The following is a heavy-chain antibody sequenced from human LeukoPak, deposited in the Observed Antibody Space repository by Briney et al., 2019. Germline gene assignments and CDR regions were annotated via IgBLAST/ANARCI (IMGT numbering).Heavy chain of an antibody. J-gene: IGHJ4*02. CDR2: INHSGST. V-gene: IGHV4-34*01. Sequence: PSETLSLTCAVYGGFFSGYYWSWIRQPPGKGLEWIGEINHSGSTNYNPSLKSRVTISVDTPKNQFSLKLSSVTAADTAVYYCARAVYSSSWSNWGQGTLVTVSS. CDR3: ARAVYSSSWSN. CDR1: GGFFSGYY. D-gene: IGHD6-13*01.